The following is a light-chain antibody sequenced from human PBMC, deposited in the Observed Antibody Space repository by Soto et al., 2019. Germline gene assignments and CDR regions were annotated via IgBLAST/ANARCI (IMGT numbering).Light chain of an antibody. Sequence: DIVLTPSPGPLSSSPGEGATLSCRASQSLSSSYLAWYHQRSGQAPRLLIVDASIRVPTTPGRFSGSVSGTEFTLTISSLESEDFAVYFCQQYGERPRTFGQGTKVDIK. V-gene: IGKV3-20*01. CDR3: QQYGERPRT. CDR1: QSLSSSY. CDR2: DAS. J-gene: IGKJ1*01.